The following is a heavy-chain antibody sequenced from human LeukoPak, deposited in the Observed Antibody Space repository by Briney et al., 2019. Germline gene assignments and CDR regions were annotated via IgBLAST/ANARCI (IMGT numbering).Heavy chain of an antibody. J-gene: IGHJ4*02. CDR2: INPNSGGT. CDR3: ARTQQQPMYYFDY. V-gene: IGHV1-2*04. D-gene: IGHD6-13*01. CDR1: GYTFTGYY. Sequence: ASVKVSCKASGYTFTGYYMHWVRQAPGQGLEWMGWINPNSGGTNYAQKFQGWVTMTRDTSISTAYMELSRLRSDDTAVYYCARTQQQPMYYFDYWGQGTLVTVSS.